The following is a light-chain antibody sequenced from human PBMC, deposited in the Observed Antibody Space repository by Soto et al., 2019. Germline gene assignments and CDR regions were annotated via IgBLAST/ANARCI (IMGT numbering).Light chain of an antibody. Sequence: EIVLTQSPATLSSSPGERATFSCRASQSVSSYLAWYQQKPGQAPRLLIYDASNRATGIPARFSGSGSGTDFTLTISSLEPEDFAVYYCQQRSNWLKTFGQGTKVDIK. CDR3: QQRSNWLKT. V-gene: IGKV3-11*01. CDR2: DAS. CDR1: QSVSSY. J-gene: IGKJ1*01.